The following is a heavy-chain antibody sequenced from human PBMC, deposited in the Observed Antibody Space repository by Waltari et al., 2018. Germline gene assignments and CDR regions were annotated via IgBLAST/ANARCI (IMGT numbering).Heavy chain of an antibody. CDR1: GYTFTSYY. CDR2: INPSGGST. V-gene: IGHV1-46*01. D-gene: IGHD6-13*01. J-gene: IGHJ4*02. CDR3: ARTDVGLGNQGIAAMSITPRYFDY. Sequence: QVQLVQSGAEVKKPGASVKVSCKASGYTFTSYYMHWVRQAPGQGLEWMGIINPSGGSTSYAQKFQGRVTMTRDTSTSTVYMELSSLRSEDTAVYYCARTDVGLGNQGIAAMSITPRYFDYWGQGTLVTVSS.